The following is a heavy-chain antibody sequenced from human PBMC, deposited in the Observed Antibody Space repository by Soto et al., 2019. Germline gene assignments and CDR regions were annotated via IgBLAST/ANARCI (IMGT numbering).Heavy chain of an antibody. D-gene: IGHD3-10*01. J-gene: IGHJ4*02. CDR1: GYTFTSYG. CDR3: SRVDPGETSPFDH. V-gene: IGHV1-18*01. Sequence: ASVKVSCKASGYTFTSYGISWVRQAPGQGLEWMGWISAYNGNTNYAQKLQGRVTMTTDTSTSTVYMELSGLRSDDTAVYYCSRVDPGETSPFDHWGQGTLVTVPQ. CDR2: ISAYNGNT.